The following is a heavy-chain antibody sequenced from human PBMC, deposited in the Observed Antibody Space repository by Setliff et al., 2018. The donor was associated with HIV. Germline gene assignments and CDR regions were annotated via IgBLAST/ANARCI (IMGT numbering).Heavy chain of an antibody. CDR2: IYHSGST. CDR3: ARDLKQLAPYYYYYYGMDV. D-gene: IGHD6-13*01. J-gene: IGHJ6*02. Sequence: SETLSLTCAVSGYSISSGFYWGWIRQPPGKGLEWIGTIYHSGSTNYNPSLKSRVTISVDKSKNQFSLKLSSVTAADTAVYYCARDLKQLAPYYYYYYGMDVWGQGTTVTVSS. V-gene: IGHV4-38-2*02. CDR1: GYSISSGFY.